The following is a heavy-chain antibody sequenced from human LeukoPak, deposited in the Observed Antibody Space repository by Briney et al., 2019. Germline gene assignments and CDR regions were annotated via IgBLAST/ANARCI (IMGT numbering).Heavy chain of an antibody. CDR3: AKEVTPRLWAPNYFDY. CDR2: ISYDGSNK. J-gene: IGHJ4*02. V-gene: IGHV3-30*04. CDR1: GFTFSSYA. D-gene: IGHD2-21*01. Sequence: GGSLRLSCAASGFTFSSYAMHWVRQAPGKGLEWVAVISYDGSNKYYADSVKGRFTISRDNSKNTLYLQMNSLRAEDTAVYYCAKEVTPRLWAPNYFDYWGQGTLVTVSS.